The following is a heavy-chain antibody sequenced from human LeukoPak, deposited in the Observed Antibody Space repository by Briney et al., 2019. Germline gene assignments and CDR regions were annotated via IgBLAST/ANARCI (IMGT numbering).Heavy chain of an antibody. J-gene: IGHJ5*02. CDR3: ARDVDYYDSSGYGRSWFDP. CDR1: GGSISSYY. V-gene: IGHV4-59*01. D-gene: IGHD3-22*01. CDR2: IYYSGST. Sequence: SGTLSLTCTVSGGSISSYYWSWIRQPPGKGLEWIGYIYYSGSTNYNPSLKSRVTISVDTSKNQFSLKLSSVTAADTAVYYCARDVDYYDSSGYGRSWFDPWGQGTLVTVSS.